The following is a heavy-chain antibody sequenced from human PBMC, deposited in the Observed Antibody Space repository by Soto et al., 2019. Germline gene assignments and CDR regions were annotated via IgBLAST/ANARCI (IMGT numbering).Heavy chain of an antibody. D-gene: IGHD6-25*01. V-gene: IGHV5-10-1*01. CDR2: IDPGDSYT. J-gene: IGHJ4*02. CDR3: ERHRPLEAADY. Sequence: GASLKISCKGAGYSFTTYWISWVRQVPGKGLELVGRIDPGDSYTDYSPSFKGRVSIPVDKSTSTAYLQWGSLRASDNAMYYCERHRPLEAADYWGQGTPVIVSS. CDR1: GYSFTTYW.